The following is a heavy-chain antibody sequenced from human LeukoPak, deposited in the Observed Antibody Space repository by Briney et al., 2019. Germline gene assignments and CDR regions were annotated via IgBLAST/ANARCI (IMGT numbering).Heavy chain of an antibody. J-gene: IGHJ4*02. Sequence: TGASLRLSCAASGFTFNNYAMNWVRQAPGKGLEWVSVITSSGSTYYADSVKGRFTISRDNSKNTLYLQMNSLRAEDTAIYYCAKDLYGDYDFDCWDRGTLVTVSS. CDR2: ITSSGST. V-gene: IGHV3-23*01. CDR3: AKDLYGDYDFDC. CDR1: GFTFNNYA. D-gene: IGHD4-17*01.